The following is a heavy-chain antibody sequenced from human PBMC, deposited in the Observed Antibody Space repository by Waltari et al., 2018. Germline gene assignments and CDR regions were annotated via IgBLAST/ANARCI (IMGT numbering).Heavy chain of an antibody. Sequence: QVQLQQWGAGLLKPSETLSLTCAVYGGSFSGYYWSWIRQPPGKGLEWIGEINHSGSTNYNPSLKRRVTISVDTSKNQFSLKLSSVTAADTAVYYCARGHGRFGGSYSYNWFDPWGQGTLVTVSS. D-gene: IGHD2-15*01. CDR2: INHSGST. CDR1: GGSFSGYY. CDR3: ARGHGRFGGSYSYNWFDP. J-gene: IGHJ5*02. V-gene: IGHV4-34*01.